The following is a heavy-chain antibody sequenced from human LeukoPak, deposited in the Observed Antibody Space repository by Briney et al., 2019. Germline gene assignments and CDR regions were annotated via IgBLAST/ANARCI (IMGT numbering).Heavy chain of an antibody. D-gene: IGHD4-17*01. CDR3: ARFSITVTTLSFPAHRRDNWFVP. CDR1: GGSFSGYY. V-gene: IGHV4-34*01. CDR2: INHSGST. J-gene: IGHJ5*02. Sequence: SETLSLTCAVYGGSFSGYYWSWIRQPPGKGLEWIGEINHSGSTNYNPSLKSRVTISVDTSKNQFSLKLSSVTAADTAVYYCARFSITVTTLSFPAHRRDNWFVPWGEGTLVTVSS.